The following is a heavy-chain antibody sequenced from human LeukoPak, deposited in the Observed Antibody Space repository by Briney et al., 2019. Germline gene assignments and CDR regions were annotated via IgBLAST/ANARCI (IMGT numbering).Heavy chain of an antibody. CDR1: GFTFSDYY. D-gene: IGHD1-26*01. J-gene: IGHJ4*02. CDR2: ISNSGSSI. CDR3: AREISGERTYYFDY. Sequence: GGSLRLSCAASGFTFSDYYMSWIRQAPGKGLEWVSYISNSGSSIYYADSVRGRFTNSRDNAQNSLELQMNSLRAEDTAVYYCAREISGERTYYFDYWGQGTLVTVSS. V-gene: IGHV3-11*04.